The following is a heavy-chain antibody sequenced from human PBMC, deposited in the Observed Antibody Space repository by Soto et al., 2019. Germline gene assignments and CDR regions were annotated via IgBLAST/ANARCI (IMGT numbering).Heavy chain of an antibody. CDR1: GFTFSSYS. J-gene: IGHJ4*02. D-gene: IGHD3-3*01. Sequence: PGGSLRLSCAASGFTFSSYSMNWVRQAPGKGLEWVSSISSSSSYIYYADSVKGRFTISRDNAKNSLYLQMNSLRAEDTAVYYCARGRRRYDFWSGYFPTYYFDYWGQGTLVTVSS. V-gene: IGHV3-21*01. CDR3: ARGRRRYDFWSGYFPTYYFDY. CDR2: ISSSSSYI.